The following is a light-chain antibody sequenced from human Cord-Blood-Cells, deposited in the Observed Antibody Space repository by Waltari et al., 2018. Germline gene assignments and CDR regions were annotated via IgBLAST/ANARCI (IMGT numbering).Light chain of an antibody. J-gene: IGKJ5*01. CDR1: QSLLHSNGSNY. CDR3: MQALQTPSIT. V-gene: IGKV2-28*01. CDR2: LGA. Sequence: IAMTQSPLPLPVTPGEPASISCRSSQSLLHSNGSNYLDWYRVQPGQSPQLLTDLGANRASEVPDRGSGRGAGTDFTLKISRVEAEDVGVYYGMQALQTPSITFGQGTRLEIK.